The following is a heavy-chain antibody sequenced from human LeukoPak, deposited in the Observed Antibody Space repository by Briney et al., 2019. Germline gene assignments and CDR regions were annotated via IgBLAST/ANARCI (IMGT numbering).Heavy chain of an antibody. CDR3: ARDGGRRVEYSSSSSYYYYMDV. J-gene: IGHJ6*03. CDR1: GDSISSYY. CDR2: IYYSGST. D-gene: IGHD6-6*01. Sequence: SETLSHTCTVSGDSISSYYWSCIRQPPARGREWSGYIYYSGSTNYNPSLKSRVTISVDTSKSQFSLKLSSVTAADTAVYYCARDGGRRVEYSSSSSYYYYMDVWGKGTTVTVSS. V-gene: IGHV4-59*01.